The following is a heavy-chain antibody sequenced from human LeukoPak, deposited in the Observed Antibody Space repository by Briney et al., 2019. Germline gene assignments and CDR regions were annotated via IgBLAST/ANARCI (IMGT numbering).Heavy chain of an antibody. J-gene: IGHJ3*02. Sequence: GGSLRLSCAASGLTFSDYNMGWMRQAPGKGLEWVSYTRNSDNNMFYADSVKGRFTISRDNGKYSVYLQMNSLRAEDTAVYYCARRIAGDGSHAFDIWGQGTMVTVSS. V-gene: IGHV3-11*01. D-gene: IGHD6-19*01. CDR2: TRNSDNNM. CDR1: GLTFSDYN. CDR3: ARRIAGDGSHAFDI.